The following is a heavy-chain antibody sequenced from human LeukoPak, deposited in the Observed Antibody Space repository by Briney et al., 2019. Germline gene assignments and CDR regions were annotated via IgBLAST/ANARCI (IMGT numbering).Heavy chain of an antibody. CDR3: AKDYGDGSGIYYYFEY. J-gene: IGHJ4*02. CDR2: ISGRGGIT. D-gene: IGHD3-10*01. CDR1: GLTFSSYA. V-gene: IGHV3-23*01. Sequence: QPGGSLRHSCAASGLTFSSYAMSWVSQAPGKGLDWVSGISGRGGITYYVDSVWGRFTISRDNSKNTLYLQMNSLRVEDTAVYYCAKDYGDGSGIYYYFEYWGQGSLVTVSS.